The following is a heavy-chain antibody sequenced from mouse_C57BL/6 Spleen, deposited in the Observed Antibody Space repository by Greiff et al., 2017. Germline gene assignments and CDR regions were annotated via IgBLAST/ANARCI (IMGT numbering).Heavy chain of an antibody. Sequence: EVHLVESGEGLVKPGGSLQLSCAASGFTFSSYAMSWVRQTPAKRLEWVAYISSGGDYIYYADTVKGRFTLSRDNARNTLYLQMSSLKSEDTAMYYCTRENYGSSLYAMDYWGQGTSVTVSS. CDR3: TRENYGSSLYAMDY. J-gene: IGHJ4*01. CDR1: GFTFSSYA. CDR2: ISSGGDYI. D-gene: IGHD1-1*01. V-gene: IGHV5-9-1*02.